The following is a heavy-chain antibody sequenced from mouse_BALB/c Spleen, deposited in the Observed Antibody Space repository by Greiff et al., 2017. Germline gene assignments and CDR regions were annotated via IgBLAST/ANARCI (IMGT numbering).Heavy chain of an antibody. Sequence: EVKLVESGGGLVQPGGSRKLSCAASGFTFSSFGMHWVRQAPEKGLEWVAYISSGSSTIYYADTVKGRFTISRDNPKNTLFLQMTSLRSEDTAMYYCARWGYGNYEGAMDYWGQGTSVTVSS. V-gene: IGHV5-17*02. CDR3: ARWGYGNYEGAMDY. CDR1: GFTFSSFG. D-gene: IGHD2-1*01. CDR2: ISSGSSTI. J-gene: IGHJ4*01.